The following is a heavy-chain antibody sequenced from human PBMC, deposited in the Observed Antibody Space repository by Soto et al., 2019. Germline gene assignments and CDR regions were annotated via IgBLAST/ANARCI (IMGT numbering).Heavy chain of an antibody. J-gene: IGHJ4*02. CDR2: ISWNSGSI. D-gene: IGHD6-13*01. CDR1: GFTFSNYE. CDR3: AKGPYSSSPDY. V-gene: IGHV3-9*01. Sequence: GGSLRLSCAASGFTFSNYEMHWVRQAPGKGLEWVSGISWNSGSIGYADSVKGRFTISRDNAKNSLYLQMNSLRAEDTALYYCAKGPYSSSPDYWGQGTLVTVSS.